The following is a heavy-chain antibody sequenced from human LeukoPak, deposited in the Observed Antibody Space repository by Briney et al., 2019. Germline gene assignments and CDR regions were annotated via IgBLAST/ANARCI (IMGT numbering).Heavy chain of an antibody. CDR1: GDTLNIFD. V-gene: IGHV1-69*05. CDR3: EKATVRSSECWRKGEHWFDR. Sequence: ASVKVSCKPYGDTLNIFDINWVRQAPGQGLEWMGEIIPLTGKGNYAQKFQGRVTMTTDASTDSAFMEVSNLGSQDTAVYYWEKATVRSSECWRKGEHWFDRWGQGTLVTVSS. J-gene: IGHJ5*01. CDR2: IIPLTGKG. D-gene: IGHD3-16*01.